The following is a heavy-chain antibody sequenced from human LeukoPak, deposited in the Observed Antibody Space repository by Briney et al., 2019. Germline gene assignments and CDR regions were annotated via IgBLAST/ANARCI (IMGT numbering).Heavy chain of an antibody. D-gene: IGHD6-13*01. J-gene: IGHJ5*02. CDR3: ARELRYSSSWYRGNWFDP. CDR2: ISSSSSYI. Sequence: PGGSLRLSCAASGFTFSSYSMNWVRQAPGKGLEWVSSISSSSSYIYYADSVKGRFTISRDNAKNSLYLQMNSLRAEDTAVYYCARELRYSSSWYRGNWFDPWGQGTLVTVSS. V-gene: IGHV3-21*01. CDR1: GFTFSSYS.